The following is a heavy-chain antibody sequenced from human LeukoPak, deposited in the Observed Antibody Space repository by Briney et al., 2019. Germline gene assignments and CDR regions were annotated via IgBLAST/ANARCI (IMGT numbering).Heavy chain of an antibody. D-gene: IGHD3-22*01. Sequence: SETLSLTCTVSGGSISSSSYYWGWLRQPPGTGLEWIGSIYYSGSTYYNPSLKSRVTISVDTSKNQFSLKLSSVTAADTAVYYCARDYYYDPAYCDYWGQGTLVTVSS. J-gene: IGHJ4*02. V-gene: IGHV4-39*07. CDR1: GGSISSSSYY. CDR3: ARDYYYDPAYCDY. CDR2: IYYSGST.